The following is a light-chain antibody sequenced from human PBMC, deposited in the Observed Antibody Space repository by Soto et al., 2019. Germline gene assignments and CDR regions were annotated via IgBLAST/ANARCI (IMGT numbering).Light chain of an antibody. CDR2: DAS. CDR3: QQYHDYWT. J-gene: IGKJ1*01. Sequence: DIQMTQSPSTLSASVGDRVTITCRASQRISSWLAWYQQKPGKAPKLLIYDASNLESGVPTRFSGSESGTEFTVTISSLQPDDFATYYYQQYHDYWTFGQGTKVEMK. V-gene: IGKV1-5*01. CDR1: QRISSW.